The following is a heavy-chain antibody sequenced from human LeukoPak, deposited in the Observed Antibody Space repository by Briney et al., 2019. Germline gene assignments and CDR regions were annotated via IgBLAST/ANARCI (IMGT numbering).Heavy chain of an antibody. J-gene: IGHJ5*02. CDR1: GFTFSSYG. V-gene: IGHV3-30*18. Sequence: GRSLRLSCVASGFTFSSYGMHWVRQAPGKGLEWVAVISYDGSNKYYVESVKGRFTISRDNSKNTLYLQMNSLRAEGSAVYYCTKAQSNWFDPWGQGTLVTVSS. CDR2: ISYDGSNK. CDR3: TKAQSNWFDP.